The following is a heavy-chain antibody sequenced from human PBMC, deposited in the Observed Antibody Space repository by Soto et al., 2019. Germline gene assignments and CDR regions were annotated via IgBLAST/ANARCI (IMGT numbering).Heavy chain of an antibody. D-gene: IGHD3-10*01. Sequence: QVQLVESGGGLVKPGGSLRLSCAVSGVTFSDCYMNWIRQAPGKGLEWVSYISSSGTSINYAGSVKGRFTISRDNAKNSLYLQMNSLTAEATAMYYCARVRFGEWGYAMDVWGQGTTVTVSS. CDR1: GVTFSDCY. J-gene: IGHJ6*02. V-gene: IGHV3-11*01. CDR2: ISSSGTSI. CDR3: ARVRFGEWGYAMDV.